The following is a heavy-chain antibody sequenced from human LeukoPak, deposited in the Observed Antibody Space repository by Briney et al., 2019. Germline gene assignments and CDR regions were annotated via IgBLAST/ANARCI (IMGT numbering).Heavy chain of an antibody. CDR1: GGTFSSYA. J-gene: IGHJ4*02. CDR3: ARVIGGSSSWLGDLDY. Sequence: ASVKVSCKASGGTFSSYAISWVRQAPGQGLEGRGGIIPIFGTANYAQKFQGRVTITADESTSTAYMELSSLRSEDTAVYYCARVIGGSSSWLGDLDYWGQGTLVTVSS. D-gene: IGHD6-13*01. V-gene: IGHV1-69*13. CDR2: IIPIFGTA.